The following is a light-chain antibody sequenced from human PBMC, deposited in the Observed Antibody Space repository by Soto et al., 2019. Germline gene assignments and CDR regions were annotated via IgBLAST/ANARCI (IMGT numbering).Light chain of an antibody. CDR3: HEYNTWPWT. V-gene: IGKV3-15*01. Sequence: EIVMTQSPATLSVSPGERATLSCRASQSVSSYLAWYQQKLGQAPRVLIYGASTRATGIPARFSGSGSGTEFILTISSLQSEDFAVYYCHEYNTWPWTFGQGTKVDIK. CDR1: QSVSSY. CDR2: GAS. J-gene: IGKJ1*01.